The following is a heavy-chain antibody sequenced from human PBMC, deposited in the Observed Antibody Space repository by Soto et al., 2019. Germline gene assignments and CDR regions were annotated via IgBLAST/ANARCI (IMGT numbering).Heavy chain of an antibody. CDR3: ARAANRGYSNSDDAFEI. Sequence: GGSLRLSCAASGFTFSSYAMSWVRQAPGKGLEWVSAISGSGSTIYYADSVKGRFTISRDNAKNSLYLQMNSLRAEDTAVYYCARAANRGYSNSDDAFEIWGQGTMVTVSS. J-gene: IGHJ3*02. V-gene: IGHV3-23*01. D-gene: IGHD6-13*01. CDR1: GFTFSSYA. CDR2: ISGSGSTI.